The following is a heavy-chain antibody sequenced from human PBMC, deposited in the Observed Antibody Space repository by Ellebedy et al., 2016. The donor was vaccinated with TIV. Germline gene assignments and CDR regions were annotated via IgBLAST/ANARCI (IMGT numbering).Heavy chain of an antibody. J-gene: IGHJ2*01. CDR3: ARASFYDVDLSGWYFDF. CDR2: IYSGDDT. D-gene: IGHD3-10*02. CDR1: GLIVTTNY. Sequence: GGSLRLSCAASGLIVTTNYMNWVRQAPGKGLEWVSTIYSGDDTYYADSVKGRFFISRDNSENTLYLQMSSLKAEDTAVYYRARASFYDVDLSGWYFDFWGRGTLVTVSS. V-gene: IGHV3-66*01.